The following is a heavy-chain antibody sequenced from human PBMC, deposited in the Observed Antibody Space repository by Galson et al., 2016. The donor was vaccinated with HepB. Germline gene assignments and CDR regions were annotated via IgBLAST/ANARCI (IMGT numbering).Heavy chain of an antibody. V-gene: IGHV3-23*01. CDR3: SKAYSGGSPYRAFDF. Sequence: SLRLSCAASGFSFSTYTMGWVRQAPGKGLEWVSTFDFHTGWTLYADSVKGLFTISRDTSKHTLYLQMNSLRVEDTAIYYCSKAYSGGSPYRAFDFRGQGTVVTVSP. CDR1: GFSFSTYT. CDR2: FDFHTGWT. D-gene: IGHD2-15*01. J-gene: IGHJ3*01.